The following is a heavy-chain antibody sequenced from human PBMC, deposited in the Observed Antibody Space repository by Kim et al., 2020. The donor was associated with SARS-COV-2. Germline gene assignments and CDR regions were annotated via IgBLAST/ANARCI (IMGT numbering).Heavy chain of an antibody. V-gene: IGHV1-18*01. CDR3: ARGGGSTVTTVPDY. D-gene: IGHD4-17*01. J-gene: IGHJ4*02. Sequence: AQKLQGRVTMTTDTSTSTAYMELRSLRSDDTAVYYCARGGGSTVTTVPDYWGQGTLVTVSS.